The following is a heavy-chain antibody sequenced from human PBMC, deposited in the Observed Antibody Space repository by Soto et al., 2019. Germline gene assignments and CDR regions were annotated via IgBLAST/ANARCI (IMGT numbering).Heavy chain of an antibody. V-gene: IGHV4-30-2*06. CDR1: GDSIIRAGYS. CDR2: TYDRGST. Sequence: SETLSLTCAVSGDSIIRAGYSWSWIRQSPGKRLEWLGYTYDRGSTYYNPSFRGRVSISVDRSENQMSLKLDPVTAADTAVYYCARVLRGWFDPWGQGTPVTVSS. CDR3: ARVLRGWFDP. J-gene: IGHJ5*02.